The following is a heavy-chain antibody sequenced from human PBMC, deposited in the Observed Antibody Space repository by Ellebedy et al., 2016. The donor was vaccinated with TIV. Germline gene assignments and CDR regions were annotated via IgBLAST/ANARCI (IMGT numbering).Heavy chain of an antibody. D-gene: IGHD1-26*01. Sequence: AASVNVSCKASVYTCTSYYIHWVRQAPGQGLEWMGVIDPSGGSTDDAQKFQGRVTMTRDTSTSTVYMELSSLRSDDTAVYYCARDRIVGSSSPEYNGMDVWGQGTTVTVSS. CDR2: IDPSGGST. CDR1: VYTCTSYY. V-gene: IGHV1-46*01. J-gene: IGHJ6*02. CDR3: ARDRIVGSSSPEYNGMDV.